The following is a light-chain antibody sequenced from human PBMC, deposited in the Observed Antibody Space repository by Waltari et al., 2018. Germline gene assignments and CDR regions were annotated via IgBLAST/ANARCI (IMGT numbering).Light chain of an antibody. Sequence: QSALTQPASVSGSPGQSLTISCTGTFNHVGAYSYVSWFQQVTGQAPKLIIYDVIQRPSGVSDRFSGSKSGITASLTISGLQVEDEADYYCCSYVGSNTYVFGTGTKVTVL. V-gene: IGLV2-23*02. CDR2: DVI. J-gene: IGLJ1*01. CDR3: CSYVGSNTYV. CDR1: FNHVGAYSY.